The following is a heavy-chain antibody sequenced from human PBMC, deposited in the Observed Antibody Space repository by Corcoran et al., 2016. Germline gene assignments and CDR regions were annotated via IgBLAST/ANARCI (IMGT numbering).Heavy chain of an antibody. V-gene: IGHV1-3*01. J-gene: IGHJ4*02. CDR1: GYTFTSYA. CDR2: INAGNGNT. Sequence: QVQLVQSGAEVKKPGASEKVSCKASGYTFTSYAMHWGRQAPGQRLEWMGWINAGNGNTKYSQKFQGRVTITRDTSASTAYMELSSLRSEDTAVYYWARGRGMMGLGYFDYWGQGTLVTVSS. D-gene: IGHD3-10*01. CDR3: ARGRGMMGLGYFDY.